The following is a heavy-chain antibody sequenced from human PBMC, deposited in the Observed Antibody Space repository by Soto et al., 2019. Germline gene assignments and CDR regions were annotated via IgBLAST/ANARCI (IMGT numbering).Heavy chain of an antibody. CDR1: GFSVSSHY. CDR3: AREAGTKNDYYGMDV. J-gene: IGHJ6*02. CDR2: IYSGTST. Sequence: EVQLVESGGDLIQPGGSLRLSCSASGFSVSSHYMNWVRQAPGRGLEWVSIIYSGTSTFYADSVKGRFTISRDDSKSTLYLHINNLRAEDTAVYYCAREAGTKNDYYGMDVWGQGTTVTVS. V-gene: IGHV3-53*01. D-gene: IGHD1-1*01.